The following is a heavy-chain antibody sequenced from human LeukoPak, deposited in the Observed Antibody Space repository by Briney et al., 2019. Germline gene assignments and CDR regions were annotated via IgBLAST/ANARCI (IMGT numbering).Heavy chain of an antibody. CDR2: IYYSGST. CDR3: ARGVLDVDTGFFDY. Sequence: SETLSLTCTVSGGSISSYYWSWIRQPPGRGLEYIGYIYYSGSTNYNPSLKSRVTISIHMSKNQFSLNLNSVTAADTAVYNCARGVLDVDTGFFDYWGQGTLVTVSS. D-gene: IGHD5-18*01. J-gene: IGHJ4*02. CDR1: GGSISSYY. V-gene: IGHV4-59*01.